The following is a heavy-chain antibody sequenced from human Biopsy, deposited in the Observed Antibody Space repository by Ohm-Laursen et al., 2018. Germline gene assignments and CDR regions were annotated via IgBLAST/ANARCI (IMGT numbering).Heavy chain of an antibody. Sequence: ASVKVSCKTSGYSFSTYDVNWVRQARGQGLEWMGWMIPSSGKTVYAQRFQGRVTLTMNTSISTAYMELSGLRSEDTAVYFCARGYSRRVSIFEASIYWFDTWGQGTLVTVSS. CDR2: MIPSSGKT. D-gene: IGHD6-6*01. V-gene: IGHV1-8*01. J-gene: IGHJ5*02. CDR1: GYSFSTYD. CDR3: ARGYSRRVSIFEASIYWFDT.